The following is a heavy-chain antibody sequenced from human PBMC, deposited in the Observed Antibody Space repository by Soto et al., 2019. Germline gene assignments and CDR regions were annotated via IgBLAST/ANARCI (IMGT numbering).Heavy chain of an antibody. D-gene: IGHD3-22*01. CDR2: IIPIFGTT. CDR1: GGTFSTYA. Sequence: VQLVQSGAEVKQPGSSVKASCKASGGTFSTYAFSWVRQAPGQGLEWMGGIIPIFGTTNYAQKFQGRVTITADESTSTAYMELSSLRSEDTAVYYCATIPKPSYYDTRPPYFFDYWGQGTLVTVSS. J-gene: IGHJ4*02. CDR3: ATIPKPSYYDTRPPYFFDY. V-gene: IGHV1-69*01.